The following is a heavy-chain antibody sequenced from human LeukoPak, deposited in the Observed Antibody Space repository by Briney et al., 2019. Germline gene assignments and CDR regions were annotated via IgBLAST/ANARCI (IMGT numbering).Heavy chain of an antibody. Sequence: SVKVSCKASGGTFSSYAISWVRQAPGQGLEWMGGIIPIFGTANYAQKFQGRVTITADESTSTAYMELSSLRSEDTAVYYCARSPDSRGYYPALYYFDYWGQGTLVTVSS. V-gene: IGHV1-69*13. CDR3: ARSPDSRGYYPALYYFDY. CDR2: IIPIFGTA. D-gene: IGHD3-22*01. J-gene: IGHJ4*02. CDR1: GGTFSSYA.